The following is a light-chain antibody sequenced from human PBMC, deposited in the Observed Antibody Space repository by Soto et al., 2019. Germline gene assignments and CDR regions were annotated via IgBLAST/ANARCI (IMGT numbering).Light chain of an antibody. V-gene: IGLV2-14*01. CDR1: SSDVGGYNY. Sequence: QSVLTQPASVSVSPGQSVTISRTGTSSDVGGYNYVSWYQQHPGKAPKLMIYDVSNRPSGVSNRFSGSKSGNTASLTISGLQAEDEADYYCSSYTSSSTPYVFGTGTKVTVL. CDR2: DVS. CDR3: SSYTSSSTPYV. J-gene: IGLJ1*01.